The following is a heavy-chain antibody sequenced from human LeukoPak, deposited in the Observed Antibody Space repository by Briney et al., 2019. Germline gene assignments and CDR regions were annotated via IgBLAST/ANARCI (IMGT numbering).Heavy chain of an antibody. J-gene: IGHJ5*01. CDR3: ARHDIVVVPAAMHNWFDP. D-gene: IGHD2-2*01. V-gene: IGHV4-39*01. CDR1: GVSISSGNFY. Sequence: PSETLSLTCTVSGVSISSGNFYWGWIRQPPGKGLEWIGSIYYSGSTYYNPSLKSRVTISVDTSKNQFSLKLSSVTAADTAVYYCARHDIVVVPAAMHNWFDPWGQGTLVTVSS. CDR2: IYYSGST.